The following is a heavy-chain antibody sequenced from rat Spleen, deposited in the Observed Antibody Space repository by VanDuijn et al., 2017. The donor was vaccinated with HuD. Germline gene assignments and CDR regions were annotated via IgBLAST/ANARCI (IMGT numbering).Heavy chain of an antibody. CDR3: ARYGYTTDYYYGYYWYFDF. J-gene: IGHJ1*01. V-gene: IGHV3-1*01. CDR1: GHSITSSY. Sequence: EVQLQESGPGPVKVSESLSLTCSVTGHSITSSYRWNWIRKFPGNKMEWIGHISYSGSTSYNPSPKSRISITRDTSKNQFFLQLNSVTTEDTATYYCARYGYTTDYYYGYYWYFDFWGPGTMVTVSS. CDR2: ISYSGST. D-gene: IGHD1-6*01.